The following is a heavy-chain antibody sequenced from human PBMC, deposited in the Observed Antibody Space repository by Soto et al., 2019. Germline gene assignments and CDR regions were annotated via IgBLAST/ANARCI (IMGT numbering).Heavy chain of an antibody. Sequence: EVQLLESGGGLIQPGGSLRLSCAASGFTFSSYAMTWVRQAPGKGLEWVSTLTGSGDSTFYADSVKGRFTISRDNSNNKRYLQMSNLRAEDTAVYCFAKTLLAAHSRPLYYWGHG. J-gene: IGHJ4*01. CDR3: AKTLLAAHSRPLYY. D-gene: IGHD2-15*01. CDR2: LTGSGDST. CDR1: GFTFSSYA. V-gene: IGHV3-23*01.